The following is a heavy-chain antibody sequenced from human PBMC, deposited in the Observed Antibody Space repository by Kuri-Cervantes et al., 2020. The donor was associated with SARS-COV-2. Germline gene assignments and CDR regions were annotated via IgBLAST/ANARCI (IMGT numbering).Heavy chain of an antibody. J-gene: IGHJ4*02. V-gene: IGHV3-49*04. D-gene: IGHD3-22*01. CDR2: IRSKAYGGTT. CDR1: GFTFSSYA. CDR3: TRDLRGYSSGYSN. Sequence: GESLKISCAASGFTFSSYAMSWVRQAPGKGLEWVGFIRSKAYGGTTEYAASVKGRFTISRDDSKSIAYLQMNSLKTEDTAVYYCTRDLRGYSSGYSNWGQGTLVTVSS.